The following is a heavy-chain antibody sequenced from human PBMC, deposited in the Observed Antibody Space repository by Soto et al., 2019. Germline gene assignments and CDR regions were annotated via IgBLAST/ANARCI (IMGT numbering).Heavy chain of an antibody. CDR3: ARGYSYAAADY. CDR2: ISYDGSNK. J-gene: IGHJ4*02. Sequence: GSLRLSGAASGFTFSSYAMHWVRQAPGKGLEWVAVISYDGSNKYYADSVKGRFTISRDNSKNTLYLQMNSLRAEDTAVYYCARGYSYAAADYWGQGTVVTVFS. D-gene: IGHD5-18*01. CDR1: GFTFSSYA. V-gene: IGHV3-30-3*01.